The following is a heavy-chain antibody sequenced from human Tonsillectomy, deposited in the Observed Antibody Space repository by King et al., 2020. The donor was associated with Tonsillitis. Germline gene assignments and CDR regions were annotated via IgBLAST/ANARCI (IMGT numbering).Heavy chain of an antibody. CDR3: ARLTREVAVTGPQFDY. D-gene: IGHD6-19*01. CDR2: IYYSGST. CDR1: GGSISSTSYY. Sequence: QLQESGPGLVKPSETLSLTCTVSGGSISSTSYYWGWIRQAPGKGLEWIGNIYYSGSTYHNPSLKSRVAISVDTSKNHFSLKLSSVTAADTAVYYCARLTREVAVTGPQFDYWSQGTLVTVSS. V-gene: IGHV4-39*02. J-gene: IGHJ4*02.